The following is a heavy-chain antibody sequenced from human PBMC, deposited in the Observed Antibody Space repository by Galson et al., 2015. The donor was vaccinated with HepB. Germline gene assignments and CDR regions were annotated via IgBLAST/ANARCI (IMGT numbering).Heavy chain of an antibody. J-gene: IGHJ5*02. Sequence: SLRLSCAASGFTFSSYGMHWVRQAPGKGLEWVAVISYDGSNKYYADSVKGRFTISRDNSKNTLYLQMNSLRAEDTAVYYCAKEGADVVVTAILLTWGQGTLVTVSS. CDR3: AKEGADVVVTAILLT. V-gene: IGHV3-30*18. CDR1: GFTFSSYG. CDR2: ISYDGSNK. D-gene: IGHD2-21*02.